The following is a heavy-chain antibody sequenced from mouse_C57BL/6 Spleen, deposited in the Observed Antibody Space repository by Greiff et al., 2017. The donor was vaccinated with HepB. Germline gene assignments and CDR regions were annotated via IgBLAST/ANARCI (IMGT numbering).Heavy chain of an antibody. CDR2: IHPNSGST. V-gene: IGHV1-64*01. D-gene: IGHD4-1*01. CDR3: ARSLTGHLDY. Sequence: HVHLQQSGAELVRPGASVTLSCAASGYTFTSYWMHWVKQRPGQGLEWIGMIHPNSGSTNYNEKFKSKATLTVDKSSSTAYMQLSSLTSEDSAVYYGARSLTGHLDYWGQGTTLTVSS. J-gene: IGHJ2*01. CDR1: GYTFTSYW.